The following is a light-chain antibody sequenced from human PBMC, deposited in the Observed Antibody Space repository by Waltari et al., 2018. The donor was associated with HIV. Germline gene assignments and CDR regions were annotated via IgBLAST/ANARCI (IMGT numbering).Light chain of an antibody. Sequence: DTVMTQSPESLAVSLGERVTINCKSSQSVLYNSNSRNYLAWYQQIPGQPPKLLIYWASTRESGVPDRFSGSGSGTDFTLTISSLQAEDVGVYYCQQYLWIPPTFGPGTKVEIK. V-gene: IGKV4-1*01. CDR3: QQYLWIPPT. J-gene: IGKJ1*01. CDR2: WAS. CDR1: QSVLYNSNSRNY.